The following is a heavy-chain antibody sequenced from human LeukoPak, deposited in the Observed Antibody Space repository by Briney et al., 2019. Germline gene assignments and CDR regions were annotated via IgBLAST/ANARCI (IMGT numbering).Heavy chain of an antibody. CDR2: INSDGSTT. CDR3: ARDSTLTMIVVVPPDY. J-gene: IGHJ4*02. D-gene: IGHD3-22*01. V-gene: IGHV3-74*01. Sequence: GGSLRLSCAASGFTFSSYWMHWVRHAPGKGLVWVSRINSDGSTTSYADSVKGRFTISRDNANTTLYLQMNSLRAEDTAVYYCARDSTLTMIVVVPPDYWGQGTLVTVSS. CDR1: GFTFSSYW.